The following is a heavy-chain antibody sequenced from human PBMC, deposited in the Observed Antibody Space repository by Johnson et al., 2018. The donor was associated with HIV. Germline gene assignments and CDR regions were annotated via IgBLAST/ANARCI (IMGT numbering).Heavy chain of an antibody. V-gene: IGHV3-13*01. D-gene: IGHD2-2*01. Sequence: VQLVESGGGVVQPGRSLRLSCAASGFTFSSYDMHWVRQATGKGLEWVSAIGTAGDTYYPGSVKGRFTISRENAKNSLYLQMNSLRAGDTAVYYCSRRSTRSDGFDLWGQGTMVIVSS. CDR2: IGTAGDT. CDR1: GFTFSSYD. CDR3: SRRSTRSDGFDL. J-gene: IGHJ3*01.